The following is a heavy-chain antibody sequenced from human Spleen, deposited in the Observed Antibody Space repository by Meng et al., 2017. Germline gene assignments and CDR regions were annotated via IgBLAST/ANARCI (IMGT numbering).Heavy chain of an antibody. Sequence: ASVKVSCKASGYTFGSHDINWVRQATGQGLEWMGWMNPNSGNTGHALKFQDRVIFTRNVSITTAYMELNNLKSEDSAVYYCVRGRAGVRGEHKRENWFDPWGQGTPVTVSS. J-gene: IGHJ5*02. CDR1: GYTFGSHD. CDR3: VRGRAGVRGEHKRENWFDP. D-gene: IGHD3-10*01. V-gene: IGHV1-8*01. CDR2: MNPNSGNT.